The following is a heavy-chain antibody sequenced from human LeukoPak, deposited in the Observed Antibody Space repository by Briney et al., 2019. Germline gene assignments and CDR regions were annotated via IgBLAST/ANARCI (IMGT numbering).Heavy chain of an antibody. CDR2: INPNSGGT. Sequence: ASLKVSCTASGYTFTGYYMHWVRQAPGQGRERVGWINPNSGGTNSAQKFQGRVTMTKDTSISRAYMELSRLRSDDTAVYYCARNGRYSWNYGRHWFDPWGQGTLVTVSS. CDR1: GYTFTGYY. J-gene: IGHJ5*02. V-gene: IGHV1-2*02. D-gene: IGHD1-7*01. CDR3: ARNGRYSWNYGRHWFDP.